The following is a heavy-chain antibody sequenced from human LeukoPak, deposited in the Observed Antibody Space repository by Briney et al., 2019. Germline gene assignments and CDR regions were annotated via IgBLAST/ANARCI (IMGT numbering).Heavy chain of an antibody. CDR1: GYTFTSYG. CDR3: ARPDSSGWYPFDY. V-gene: IGHV1-18*01. Sequence: GASVKVSCKASGYTFTSYGIRWVRPAPGQGLEWMGWTSAYNGNTNYAQKLQGRVTMTTDTSTSTAYMELRSLRSDDTAVYYCARPDSSGWYPFDYWGQGTLVTVSS. CDR2: TSAYNGNT. D-gene: IGHD6-19*01. J-gene: IGHJ4*02.